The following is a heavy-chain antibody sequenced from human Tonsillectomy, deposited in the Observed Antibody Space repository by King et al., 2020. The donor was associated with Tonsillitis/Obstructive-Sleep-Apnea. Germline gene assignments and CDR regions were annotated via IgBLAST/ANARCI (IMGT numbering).Heavy chain of an antibody. V-gene: IGHV4-59*01. D-gene: IGHD2-2*01. Sequence: VPLQESGPGLVKPSETLSLTCTVSGGSISSYYWSWLRQPPGKGLEWIGYIYYSGSTNYNPSLKSRVTISVGTSKNQFSLKLSSVTAADTAVYYCARGIVVVPAEFYYYYMDVWGKGTTVTVSS. CDR1: GGSISSYY. J-gene: IGHJ6*03. CDR3: ARGIVVVPAEFYYYYMDV. CDR2: IYYSGST.